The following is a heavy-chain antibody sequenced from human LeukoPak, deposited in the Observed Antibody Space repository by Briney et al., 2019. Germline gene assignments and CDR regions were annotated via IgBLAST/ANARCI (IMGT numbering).Heavy chain of an antibody. Sequence: SETLSLTYSLPPCSLSTFSCSWIRQPPGKGLDWIGYMYDTGSPNYNPFLKSRVTISVDPSRKQFSLKMSSVTAADTAVYYCERLILGWLDHFDSWGQGALVTVSS. V-gene: IGHV4-59*08. D-gene: IGHD3/OR15-3a*01. CDR1: PCSLSTFS. J-gene: IGHJ4*02. CDR2: MYDTGSP. CDR3: ERLILGWLDHFDS.